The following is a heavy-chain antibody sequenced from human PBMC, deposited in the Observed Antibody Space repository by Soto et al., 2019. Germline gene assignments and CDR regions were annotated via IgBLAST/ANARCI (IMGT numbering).Heavy chain of an antibody. Sequence: QVQLQESGPGLVKPSQTLSLTCTVSGGSISSDDYYWSWIRQPPGKGLEWIGDIHDTATTSYSPSLKSRLTLSVATSINQFSLTLRSVTAADTAVYFCASQYYDFSSGALDFWGQGILVTVSS. V-gene: IGHV4-30-4*01. D-gene: IGHD3-3*01. J-gene: IGHJ4*02. CDR1: GGSISSDDYY. CDR2: IHDTATT. CDR3: ASQYYDFSSGALDF.